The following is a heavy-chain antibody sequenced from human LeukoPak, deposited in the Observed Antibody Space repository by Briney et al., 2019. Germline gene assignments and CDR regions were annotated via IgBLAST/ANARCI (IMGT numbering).Heavy chain of an antibody. V-gene: IGHV3-30-3*01. Sequence: GGSLRLSCVASEFTFRSYAMHWVRQAPGKGLEWVAIISYDGGNEYYADSVKGRFTISRDNSKNTLYLQMNTLRPEDTAVYYCASPARRITIFGVPFDYWGQGTLVTVS. CDR1: EFTFRSYA. CDR3: ASPARRITIFGVPFDY. D-gene: IGHD3-3*01. J-gene: IGHJ4*02. CDR2: ISYDGGNE.